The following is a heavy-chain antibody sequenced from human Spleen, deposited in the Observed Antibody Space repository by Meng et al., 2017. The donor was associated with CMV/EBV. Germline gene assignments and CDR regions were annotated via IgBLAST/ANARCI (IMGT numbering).Heavy chain of an antibody. D-gene: IGHD2-2*01. J-gene: IGHJ5*02. V-gene: IGHV4-4*02. CDR2: IYHSGST. Sequence: VSGASINSRNWWSWIRQPPGKGLEWIGEIYHSGSTKYNPSLKSRVTLSVDESKNHFSLRLTSVTAADTAVYYCARRVVPAAMFDPWGQGTLVTVSS. CDR3: ARRVVPAAMFDP. CDR1: GASINSRNW.